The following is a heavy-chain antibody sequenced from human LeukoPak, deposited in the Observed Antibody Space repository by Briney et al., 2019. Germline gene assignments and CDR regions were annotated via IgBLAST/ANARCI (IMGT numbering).Heavy chain of an antibody. V-gene: IGHV3-30*04. CDR2: ISYDGSNK. D-gene: IGHD3-10*01. CDR3: ARDPSITMVRGVIGRFDY. CDR1: GFTFSSYA. J-gene: IGHJ4*02. Sequence: GRSLRLSCAASGFTFSSYAMHWVRQAPGKGLEWGAVISYDGSNKYYADSVKGRFTISRDNSKNTLYLQMNSLRAEDTAVYYCARDPSITMVRGVIGRFDYWGQGTLVTVSS.